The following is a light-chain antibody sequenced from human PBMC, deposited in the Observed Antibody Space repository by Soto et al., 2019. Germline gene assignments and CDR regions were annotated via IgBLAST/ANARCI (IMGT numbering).Light chain of an antibody. CDR1: QSISNY. Sequence: DIQMTQSPSSLSASVGDRVTITCRASQSISNYLNWYQQKPVKAPKLLMFAASSSQGGVPSWVSGGGSGTDFTLTISALQPEDFATYYCHQNYSTPRTFGQGTKVEIK. CDR3: HQNYSTPRT. V-gene: IGKV1-39*01. J-gene: IGKJ1*01. CDR2: AAS.